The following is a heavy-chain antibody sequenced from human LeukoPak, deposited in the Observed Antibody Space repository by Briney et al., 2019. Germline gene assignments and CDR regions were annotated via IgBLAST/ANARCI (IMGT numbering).Heavy chain of an antibody. Sequence: ASVKVSCKASGYSFTVYYIHWVRQAPGQGLERLGCINPNSGGTNYAQKFQGRVTMTRDTSIRTAYLHLSGLSSDDTAVYFCARAEMSPFWSASYSGSYSFDYWDQGTLVTASS. CDR1: GYSFTVYY. CDR2: INPNSGGT. D-gene: IGHD3-3*01. V-gene: IGHV1-2*02. CDR3: ARAEMSPFWSASYSGSYSFDY. J-gene: IGHJ4*02.